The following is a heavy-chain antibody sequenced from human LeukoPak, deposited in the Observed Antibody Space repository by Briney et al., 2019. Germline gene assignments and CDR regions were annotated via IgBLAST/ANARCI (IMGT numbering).Heavy chain of an antibody. CDR3: ARGGPGMAVAFDS. CDR2: IYHSEST. J-gene: IGHJ4*02. CDR1: GYSISSYYY. Sequence: SETLSLTCNVSGYSISSYYYWGWIRQPPGKGLEWLGTIYHSESTYYNPSLKSRVTISVDTSKNHFSLQLNSLTPEDTAVYYCARGGPGMAVAFDSWGQGTLVTVSS. D-gene: IGHD6-19*01. V-gene: IGHV4-38-2*02.